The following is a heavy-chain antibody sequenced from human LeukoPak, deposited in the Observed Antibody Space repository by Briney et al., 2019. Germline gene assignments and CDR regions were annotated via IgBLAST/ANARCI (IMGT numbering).Heavy chain of an antibody. CDR1: GFTFGSYA. Sequence: GGSLRLSCAASGFTFGSYAMHWVRQAPGKGLEWVAVISYDGSNKYYADSVKGRFTISRDNSKNTLYLQMNSLRAEDTAVYYCARGLSSSGVYWGQGTLVTVSS. D-gene: IGHD6-6*01. CDR2: ISYDGSNK. CDR3: ARGLSSSGVY. J-gene: IGHJ4*02. V-gene: IGHV3-30-3*01.